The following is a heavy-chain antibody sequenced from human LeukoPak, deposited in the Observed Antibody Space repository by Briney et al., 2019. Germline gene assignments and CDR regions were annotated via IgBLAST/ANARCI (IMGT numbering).Heavy chain of an antibody. CDR2: IYPGDSDT. D-gene: IGHD3-22*01. V-gene: IGHV5-51*01. Sequence: GESLKISCKGSGHSFTSYWIGWVRQMPGKGLEWMGIIYPGDSDTRYSPSFQGQVTISADKSISTAYLQWSSLKASDTAMYYCARLSSADSSGYNGPTDAFDIWGQGTMVTVSS. J-gene: IGHJ3*02. CDR3: ARLSSADSSGYNGPTDAFDI. CDR1: GHSFTSYW.